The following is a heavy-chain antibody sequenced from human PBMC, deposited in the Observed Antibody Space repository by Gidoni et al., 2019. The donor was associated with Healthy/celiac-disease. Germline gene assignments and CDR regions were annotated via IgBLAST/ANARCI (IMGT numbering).Heavy chain of an antibody. J-gene: IGHJ6*03. CDR3: ARALTIYYYYYMDV. CDR1: GGSFSGYD. CDR2: INHSGST. Sequence: QVQLQQWGPGLFQPSETLSLTLSLYGGSFSGYDWSWTRQPPGKGLEWIGEINHSGSTNYNPSLKSRVTRSVDTSKNQFSLKLSSVTAADTAVYYCARALTIYYYYYMDVWGKGTTVTVSS. V-gene: IGHV4-34*01.